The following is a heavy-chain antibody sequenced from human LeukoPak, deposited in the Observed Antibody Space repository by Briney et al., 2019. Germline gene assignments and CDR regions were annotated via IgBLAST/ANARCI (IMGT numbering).Heavy chain of an antibody. CDR1: GFTFSRYW. V-gene: IGHV3-7*01. CDR3: AKISRYCSSDDCYISGFDM. Sequence: AGGSLRLSCAASGFTFSRYWMTGVRQAPGKGLEGVANINQDGSEKYYVDSVKGRFTISRDNAKNSLYLQMNSLRAEDTAVYYCAKISRYCSSDDCYISGFDMWGQGTMVTVSS. J-gene: IGHJ3*02. D-gene: IGHD2-2*01. CDR2: INQDGSEK.